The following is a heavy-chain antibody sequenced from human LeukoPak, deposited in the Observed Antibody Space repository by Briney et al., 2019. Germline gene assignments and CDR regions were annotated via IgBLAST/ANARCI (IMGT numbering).Heavy chain of an antibody. V-gene: IGHV5-51*01. CDR3: ASIYSGYGGGLGDGFDP. J-gene: IGHJ5*02. D-gene: IGHD5-12*01. Sequence: GESLKISCKGSGYSFTSYWIGWVRQMPGKGLEGMGIIYPGDSDTRYSPSFQGQVTISADKSISTAYLQWSSLKASDTAMYYRASIYSGYGGGLGDGFDPWGQGTLVTVSS. CDR1: GYSFTSYW. CDR2: IYPGDSDT.